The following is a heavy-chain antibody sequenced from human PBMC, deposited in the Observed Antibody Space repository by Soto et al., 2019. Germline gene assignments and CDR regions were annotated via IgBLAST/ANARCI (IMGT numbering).Heavy chain of an antibody. Sequence: QIQLVQSGAEVKKAGASVKVSCKASGYTFTNYGISWVRQALGQGLEWMGWISAYNDNTNYAQKFQGRVTLTTGTSMRTAYMELRSLTSDDTAVYYCARAGDYYGSGSYSPPRYYGMDVWGQGTTVTVFS. J-gene: IGHJ6*02. CDR2: ISAYNDNT. V-gene: IGHV1-18*01. CDR3: ARAGDYYGSGSYSPPRYYGMDV. D-gene: IGHD3-10*01. CDR1: GYTFTNYG.